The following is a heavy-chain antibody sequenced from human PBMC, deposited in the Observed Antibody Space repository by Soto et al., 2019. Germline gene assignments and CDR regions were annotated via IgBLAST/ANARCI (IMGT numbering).Heavy chain of an antibody. CDR2: IIPIFGTA. V-gene: IGHV1-69*13. Sequence: ASVKVSCKASGGTFSSYAISWVRQAPGQGLEWMGGIIPIFGTANYAQKFQGRVTITADESTGTAYMELGSLRSEDTAVYYCARAGSEQGITGTTWVDYWGQGTLVTVSS. CDR3: ARAGSEQGITGTTWVDY. D-gene: IGHD1-7*01. J-gene: IGHJ4*02. CDR1: GGTFSSYA.